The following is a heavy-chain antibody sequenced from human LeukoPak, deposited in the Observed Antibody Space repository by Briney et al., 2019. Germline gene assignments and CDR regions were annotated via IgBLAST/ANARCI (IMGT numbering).Heavy chain of an antibody. D-gene: IGHD3-22*01. V-gene: IGHV4-30-4*01. CDR2: IYYSGST. J-gene: IGHJ4*02. CDR1: GGSFSGYY. Sequence: PSETLSLTCAVYGGSFSGYYWSWIRQPPGKGLEWIGYIYYSGSTYYNPSLKSRVTISVDTSKNQFSLKLSSVTAADTAVYYCARYDSSGCDFDYWGQGTLVTVSS. CDR3: ARYDSSGCDFDY.